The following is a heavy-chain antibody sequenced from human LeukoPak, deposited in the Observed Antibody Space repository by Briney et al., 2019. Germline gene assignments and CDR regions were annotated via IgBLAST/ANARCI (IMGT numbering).Heavy chain of an antibody. CDR3: ATSSGTYFLY. D-gene: IGHD1-26*01. CDR2: FDPEDGET. J-gene: IGHJ4*02. V-gene: IGHV1-24*01. CDR1: GYTLTQLV. Sequence: ASVKVSCKVSGYTLTQLVIHWVRQAPGKGLEWMGGFDPEDGETIYAQKFQDRVTMTEDTSTDTAYVELSSLRSEDTAFYYCATSSGTYFLYWGQGTLVTVS.